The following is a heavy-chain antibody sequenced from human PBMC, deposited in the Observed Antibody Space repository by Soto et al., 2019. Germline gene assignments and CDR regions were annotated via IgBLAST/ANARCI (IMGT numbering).Heavy chain of an antibody. CDR2: ILYYGSIK. CDR3: ATTSQVDWFDP. CDR1: GFTFRRYS. V-gene: IGHV3-30*02. D-gene: IGHD2-15*01. Sequence: GGTLRLSCAASGFTFRRYSMNWVRQAPGKGLAWVAFILYYGSIKYYADSVKGRFTISRDNSKHTLYLQMNSLRAEDTAVYYCATTSQVDWFDPWGQGTLVTVSS. J-gene: IGHJ5*02.